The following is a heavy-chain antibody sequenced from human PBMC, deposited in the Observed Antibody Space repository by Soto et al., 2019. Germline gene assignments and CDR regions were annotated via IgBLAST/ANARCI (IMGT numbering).Heavy chain of an antibody. CDR1: GYSISSGYY. CDR2: IYVTGAV. V-gene: IGHV4-38-2*01. Sequence: LSLTCAVSGYSISSGYYWGWIRQSPGKGLEWIGHIYVTGAVDYNPSLRDRITISQDTSERQFSLNLRLVTAADTAVCYCARLRIATNNYKWFDPWGQGTLVTVSS. J-gene: IGHJ5*02. CDR3: ARLRIATNNYKWFDP. D-gene: IGHD2-21*01.